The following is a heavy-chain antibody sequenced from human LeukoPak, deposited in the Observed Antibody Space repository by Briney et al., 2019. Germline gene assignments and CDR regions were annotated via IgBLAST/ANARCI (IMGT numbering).Heavy chain of an antibody. V-gene: IGHV4-59*08. Sequence: SETLSLTCTVSGGSISSYYWSWIRQPPGKGLEWIGYIYYSGSTNYNPSLKSRVTISVDTSKNQFSLKLSSVTAADTAVYYCASSYYYGSGSYYLFDYWGQGTLVTVSS. CDR2: IYYSGST. D-gene: IGHD3-10*01. CDR3: ASSYYYGSGSYYLFDY. CDR1: GGSISSYY. J-gene: IGHJ4*02.